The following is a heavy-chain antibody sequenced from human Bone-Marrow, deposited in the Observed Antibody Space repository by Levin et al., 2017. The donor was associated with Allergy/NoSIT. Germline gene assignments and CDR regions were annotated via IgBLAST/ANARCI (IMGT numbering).Heavy chain of an antibody. J-gene: IGHJ5*02. CDR2: ISGSGGST. V-gene: IGHV3-23*01. CDR3: AKDLMGIIAVAATGGNWFDP. CDR1: GFTFSSYA. Sequence: GESLKISCAASGFTFSSYAMSWVRQAPGKGLEWVSAISGSGGSTYYADSVKGRFTISRDNSKNTLYLQMNSLRAEDTAVYYCAKDLMGIIAVAATGGNWFDPWGQGTLVTVSS. D-gene: IGHD6-19*01.